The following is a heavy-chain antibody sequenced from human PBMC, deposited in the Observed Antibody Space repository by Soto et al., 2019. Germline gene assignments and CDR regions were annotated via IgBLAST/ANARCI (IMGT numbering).Heavy chain of an antibody. CDR2: LYSGGPT. Sequence: GGSLSLSCAASGFTVSGNYMTWVRQAPGKGLEWVSILYSGGPTYYADSVKGRFTISRDNSKNTLYLQINSLRVEDTATYYCAHSDYSDYLYAFDIWGQGTMVTVSS. CDR3: AHSDYSDYLYAFDI. J-gene: IGHJ3*02. D-gene: IGHD4-17*01. CDR1: GFTVSGNY. V-gene: IGHV3-53*01.